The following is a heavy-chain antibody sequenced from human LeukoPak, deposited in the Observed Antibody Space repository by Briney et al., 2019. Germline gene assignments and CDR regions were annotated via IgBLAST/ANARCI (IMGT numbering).Heavy chain of an antibody. D-gene: IGHD3-22*01. CDR3: ASIDYYDSSGYYY. CDR1: GGSISSSSYY. V-gene: IGHV4-39*07. Sequence: LETLSLTCTVSGGSISSSSYYWGWIRQPPGKGLEWIGSIYYSGSTYYNPSLKSRVTISVDTSKNQFSLKLSSVTAADTAVYYCASIDYYDSSGYYYWGQGTLVTVSS. J-gene: IGHJ4*02. CDR2: IYYSGST.